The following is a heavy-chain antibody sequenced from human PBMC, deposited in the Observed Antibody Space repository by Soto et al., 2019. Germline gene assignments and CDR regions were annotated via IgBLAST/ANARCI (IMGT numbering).Heavy chain of an antibody. J-gene: IGHJ6*02. Sequence: QVQLQESGPGLVKPSQTLSLTCTVSGGSISSGGYYWSWIRQHPGKGLEWIGYIYYSGSTYYNPSLKSRVTIAVDTSKNQFSLKLSSGTAADTAVYYCARLGSQYYYYGMDVWGQGTTVTVSS. CDR2: IYYSGST. D-gene: IGHD1-26*01. CDR1: GGSISSGGYY. CDR3: ARLGSQYYYYGMDV. V-gene: IGHV4-31*03.